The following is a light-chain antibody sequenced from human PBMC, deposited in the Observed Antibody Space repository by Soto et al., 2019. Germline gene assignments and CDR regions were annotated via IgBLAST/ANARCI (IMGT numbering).Light chain of an antibody. V-gene: IGKV3-20*01. CDR3: QQYGSSPLT. CDR2: AAS. CDR1: QSVSSS. Sequence: PATLSLSPGERATLSCRASQSVSSSLAWYQHKPGQAPRLLIYAASSRPSGIPDRFGGSGSGTDFTLTISRLEPEDFALYYCQQYGSSPLTFGGGTKVDIK. J-gene: IGKJ4*01.